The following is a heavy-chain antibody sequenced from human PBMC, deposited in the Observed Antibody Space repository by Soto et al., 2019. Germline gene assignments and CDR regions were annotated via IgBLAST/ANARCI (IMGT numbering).Heavy chain of an antibody. V-gene: IGHV4-61*01. CDR2: IYYSGST. CDR3: ARVSWFGELSNWFDP. Sequence: SETLSLTCTVSGGSVSSGSYYWSWIRQPPGKGLEWIGYIYYSGSTYYNPSLKSRVTISVDTSKNQFSLKLSSVTAADTAVYYCARVSWFGELSNWFDPWGQGTLVTVSS. CDR1: GGSVSSGSYY. J-gene: IGHJ5*02. D-gene: IGHD3-10*01.